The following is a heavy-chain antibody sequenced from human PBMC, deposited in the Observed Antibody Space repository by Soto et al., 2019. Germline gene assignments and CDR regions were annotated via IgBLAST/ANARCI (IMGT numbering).Heavy chain of an antibody. CDR3: ARVGPWVPYYYDSSPYTFENWFDP. D-gene: IGHD3-22*01. Sequence: SETLSLTCAVYGGSFSGYYWSWIRQPPGKGLEWIGEINHSGSTNYNPSLKSRVTISVDMSKNQFSLKLSSVTAADTAVYYCARVGPWVPYYYDSSPYTFENWFDPWGQGTLVTVSS. CDR1: GGSFSGYY. CDR2: INHSGST. J-gene: IGHJ5*02. V-gene: IGHV4-34*01.